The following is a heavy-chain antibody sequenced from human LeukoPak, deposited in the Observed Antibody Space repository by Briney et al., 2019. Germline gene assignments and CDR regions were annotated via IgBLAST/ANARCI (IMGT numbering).Heavy chain of an antibody. Sequence: PSETLSLTCTVSGYSIMSTFYWGWLRQSPGKGLEWIGNVYHSGSTYSNPSLRSRVTISVDTSKNEFSLKLSSVTAVDTAVYYCARVSDDELGGNSGAIYFESWGQGTLVTVSS. CDR1: GYSIMSTFY. D-gene: IGHD4-23*01. CDR3: ARVSDDELGGNSGAIYFES. CDR2: VYHSGST. J-gene: IGHJ4*02. V-gene: IGHV4-38-2*02.